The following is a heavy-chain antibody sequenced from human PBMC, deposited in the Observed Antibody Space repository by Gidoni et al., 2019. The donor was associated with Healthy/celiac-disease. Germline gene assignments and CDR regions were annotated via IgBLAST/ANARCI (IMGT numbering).Heavy chain of an antibody. CDR2: INPNSGGT. CDR1: GYTFTGYY. D-gene: IGHD2-8*01. Sequence: QVQLVQSGAEVKKPGASVKVSCKASGYTFTGYYMHWVRQAPGQGLEWMGWINPNSGGTNYAQKFQGRVTMTRDTSISTAYMELSRLRSDDTAVYYCARDIVIMVYAMEGAFDIWGQGTMVTVSS. J-gene: IGHJ3*02. V-gene: IGHV1-2*02. CDR3: ARDIVIMVYAMEGAFDI.